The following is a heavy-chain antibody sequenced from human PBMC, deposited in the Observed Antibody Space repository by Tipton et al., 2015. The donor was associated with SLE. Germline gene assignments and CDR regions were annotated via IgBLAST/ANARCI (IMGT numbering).Heavy chain of an antibody. V-gene: IGHV4-59*01. CDR3: ARGRKVGFLEWLSYFDY. Sequence: TLSLTCTVSGGSISNYYWSWIRQPPGKGLEWVGYIYYSGSTNYNPSLKSRVTISVDTSKTQFSLKLSSVTAADTAVYYCARGRKVGFLEWLSYFDYWGQGALVTVSS. J-gene: IGHJ4*02. CDR2: IYYSGST. CDR1: GGSISNYY. D-gene: IGHD3-3*01.